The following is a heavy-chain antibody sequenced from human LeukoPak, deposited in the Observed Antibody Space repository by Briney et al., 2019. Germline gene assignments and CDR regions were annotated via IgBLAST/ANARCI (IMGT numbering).Heavy chain of an antibody. D-gene: IGHD6-19*01. V-gene: IGHV3-66*01. Sequence: GGSLRLSCAASGFTASSNYMTWVRQAPGKGLEWVSVIYSGDSTYYADSVKGRLTISRDNSKNTLYLQMNSLRAEDTAVYYCASLYSSGWYQHYFDYWGQGILVTVSS. CDR2: IYSGDST. J-gene: IGHJ4*02. CDR3: ASLYSSGWYQHYFDY. CDR1: GFTASSNY.